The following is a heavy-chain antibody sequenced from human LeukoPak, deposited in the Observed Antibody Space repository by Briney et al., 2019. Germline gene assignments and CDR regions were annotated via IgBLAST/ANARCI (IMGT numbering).Heavy chain of an antibody. CDR2: ISSTSNYI. CDR1: GFTFSSYG. Sequence: GGSLRLSCAASGFTFSSYGMNWVRQAPGKGLEWVSSISSTSNYIYYADSVKGRFTISRDNAKTSLYLQMNSLRAEDTAVYYCARDDRYSYGYSQSGHFDYWGQGILVTVSS. J-gene: IGHJ4*02. V-gene: IGHV3-21*01. CDR3: ARDDRYSYGYSQSGHFDY. D-gene: IGHD5-18*01.